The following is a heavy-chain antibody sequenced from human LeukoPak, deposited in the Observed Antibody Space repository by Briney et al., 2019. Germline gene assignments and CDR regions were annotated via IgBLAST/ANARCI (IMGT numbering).Heavy chain of an antibody. CDR1: GYTFTGYY. CDR2: INPNSGGT. CDR3: TRSSSWSAARREAFDI. J-gene: IGHJ3*02. D-gene: IGHD6-6*01. Sequence: ASVKVSCKASGYTFTGYYMHWVRQAPGQGLEWVGWINPNSGGTNYAQKFQGRVTFTRDNSITTAYMELSSLRSEGTAVYYCTRSSSWSAARREAFDIWGQGTMVTVSS. V-gene: IGHV1-2*02.